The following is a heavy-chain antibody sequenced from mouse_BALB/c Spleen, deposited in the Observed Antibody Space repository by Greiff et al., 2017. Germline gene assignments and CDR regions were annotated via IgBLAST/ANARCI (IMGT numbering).Heavy chain of an antibody. D-gene: IGHD1-1*02. CDR2: INPSTGYT. CDR3: ARYYAYAMDY. CDR1: GYTFTSYW. J-gene: IGHJ4*01. V-gene: IGHV1-7*01. Sequence: QVQLQQSGAELAKPGASVKMSCKASGYTFTSYWMHWVKQRPGQGLEWIGYINPSTGYTEYNQKFKDKATLTADKSSSTAYMQLSSLTSEDSAVYYCARYYAYAMDYWGQGTSVTVSS.